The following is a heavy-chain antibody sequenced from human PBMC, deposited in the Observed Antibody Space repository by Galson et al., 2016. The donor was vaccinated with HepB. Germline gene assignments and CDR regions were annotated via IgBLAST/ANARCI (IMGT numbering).Heavy chain of an antibody. J-gene: IGHJ4*02. CDR3: ARGPFFSSTSWYYFDY. CDR1: GFTFYDYA. V-gene: IGHV3-9*01. D-gene: IGHD6-13*01. CDR2: ISWNSGSI. Sequence: SLRLSCAASGFTFYDYAMHWVRQAPGKGLEWVSGISWNSGSIGYADSVKGRFTNSKDNAKNSLYRQMNSLRAESTALYHCARGPFFSSTSWYYFDYWGQGTLVTVSS.